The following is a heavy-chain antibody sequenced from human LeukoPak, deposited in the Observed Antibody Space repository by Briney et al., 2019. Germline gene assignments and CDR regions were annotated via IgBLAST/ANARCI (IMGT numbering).Heavy chain of an antibody. V-gene: IGHV3-21*01. CDR1: KFTFSDYS. CDR3: ARDRFWYYYDSSGYYGDAFDI. D-gene: IGHD3-22*01. J-gene: IGHJ3*02. CDR2: ISSIRNYI. Sequence: GGSLRLSCAASKFTFSDYSMGWVRQAPGKGLEWVSSISSIRNYIYYADSVKGRFTVSRDNAKNSLYLQMNSLRAEDTAVYYCARDRFWYYYDSSGYYGDAFDIWGQGTMVTVSS.